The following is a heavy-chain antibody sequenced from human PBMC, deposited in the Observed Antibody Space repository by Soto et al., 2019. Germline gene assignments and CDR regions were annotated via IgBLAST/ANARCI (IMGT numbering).Heavy chain of an antibody. Sequence: GESLKISCKGSGYSFTSYWISWVRQMPGKGLEWMGRIDPSDSYTNYSPSFQGHVTISADKSISTAYLQWSSLKASDTAMYYCARDPMAVAGTAYYYYYGMDVWGQGTTVTVSS. J-gene: IGHJ6*02. CDR2: IDPSDSYT. D-gene: IGHD6-19*01. CDR3: ARDPMAVAGTAYYYYYGMDV. CDR1: GYSFTSYW. V-gene: IGHV5-10-1*01.